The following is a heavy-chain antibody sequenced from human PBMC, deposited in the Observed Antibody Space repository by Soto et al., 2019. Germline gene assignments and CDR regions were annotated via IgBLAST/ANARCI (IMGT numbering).Heavy chain of an antibody. Sequence: GGSLRLSCAASGFTFDDYTMHWVRQAPGKGLEWVSLISWDGGSTYYADSVKGRFTISRDNSKNSLYLQMNSLRTEDTALYYCAKDISYYGSGSYYKREPYYYGMDVWGQGTTVTVSS. V-gene: IGHV3-43*01. CDR3: AKDISYYGSGSYYKREPYYYGMDV. CDR2: ISWDGGST. J-gene: IGHJ6*02. CDR1: GFTFDDYT. D-gene: IGHD3-10*01.